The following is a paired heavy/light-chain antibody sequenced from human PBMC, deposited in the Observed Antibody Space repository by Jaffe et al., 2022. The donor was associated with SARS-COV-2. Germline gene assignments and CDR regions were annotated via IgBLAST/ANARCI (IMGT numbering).Heavy chain of an antibody. CDR3: ARLAYCGTDCYFAY. D-gene: IGHD2-21*02. V-gene: IGHV5-51*01. CDR1: GYSFNTYW. CDR2: IFPDEPKT. Sequence: EVQLVQSGAEVKKPGESLKISCKGSGYSFNTYWIGWVRQMPGKGLELMAIIFPDEPKTRYSPSFEGHVTISVDKSVNTAYVQWSSLKASDTAIYYCARLAYCGTDCYFAYWGQGTPVTVSS. J-gene: IGHJ4*02.
Light chain of an antibody. CDR1: QSLEHNNGDTY. Sequence: DIALTQSPLSSPVTLGQSASISCRSSQSLEHNNGDTYLSWLQQRPGQPPRLLIYKISNRFSGVPDRFSGSGAGTDFTLKISRVEAEDVGVYYCMEATQFPYTFGQGTNLEIK. CDR3: MEATQFPYT. CDR2: KIS. V-gene: IGKV2-24*01. J-gene: IGKJ2*01.